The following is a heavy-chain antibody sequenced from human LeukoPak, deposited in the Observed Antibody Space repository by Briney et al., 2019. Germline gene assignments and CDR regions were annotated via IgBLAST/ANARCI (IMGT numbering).Heavy chain of an antibody. CDR3: AKRSRFGELFATAYYYGMDV. J-gene: IGHJ6*02. Sequence: GGSLRLSCAASGFTFSSYAMSWVRQAPGKGLEWVPAISGSGGSTYYADSVKGRFTISRDNSKNTLYLQMNSLRAEDTAVYYCAKRSRFGELFATAYYYGMDVWGQGTTVTVSS. CDR1: GFTFSSYA. D-gene: IGHD3-10*01. CDR2: ISGSGGST. V-gene: IGHV3-23*01.